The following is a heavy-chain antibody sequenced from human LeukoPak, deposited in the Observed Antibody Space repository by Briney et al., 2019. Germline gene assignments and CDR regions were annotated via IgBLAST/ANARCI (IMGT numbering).Heavy chain of an antibody. D-gene: IGHD2-21*02. CDR2: FDPEDGET. J-gene: IGHJ4*02. CDR1: GYTLTELS. V-gene: IGHV1-24*01. CDR3: ATGPYCGGDCYSSDY. Sequence: ASVKVSCKVSGYTLTELSMHWVRQAPGKGLEWMGGFDPEDGETIYAQKFQGRVTMTEDTSTDTAYMELSSLRSEDTAVYYCATGPYCGGDCYSSDYWGQGTLVTVSS.